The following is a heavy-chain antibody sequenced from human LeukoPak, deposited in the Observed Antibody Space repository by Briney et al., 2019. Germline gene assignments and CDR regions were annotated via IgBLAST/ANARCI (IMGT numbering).Heavy chain of an antibody. CDR2: ISGSGDST. CDR1: GFTFSTYA. Sequence: GGSLRLSCAAPGFTFSTYAVTRVRQAPGKGLEWVSTISGSGDSTYYADSVKGRFTISRDNSKDTLYLQMSSVRVDDTAVYYCARDRGRYYDSRGFYWGYYFDSWGQGILVTVST. J-gene: IGHJ4*02. CDR3: ARDRGRYYDSRGFYWGYYFDS. D-gene: IGHD3-22*01. V-gene: IGHV3-23*01.